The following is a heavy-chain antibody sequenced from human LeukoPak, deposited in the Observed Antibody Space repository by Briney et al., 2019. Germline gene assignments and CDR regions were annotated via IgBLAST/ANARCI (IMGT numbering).Heavy chain of an antibody. D-gene: IGHD1-1*01. J-gene: IGHJ5*02. Sequence: GGSLRLSCAASGFTFSSYEMNWVRQAPGKGLEWVSYISSSGSTIYYADSVRGRFTISRDNAKNSLYLQMNSLRAEDTAVYYCARVLAGTTGWFDPWGQGTLVTVSS. CDR1: GFTFSSYE. CDR2: ISSSGSTI. CDR3: ARVLAGTTGWFDP. V-gene: IGHV3-48*03.